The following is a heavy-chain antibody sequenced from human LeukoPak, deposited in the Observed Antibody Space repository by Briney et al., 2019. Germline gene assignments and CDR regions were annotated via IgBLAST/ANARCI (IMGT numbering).Heavy chain of an antibody. CDR3: ARTRSVGSSSWYWFDP. Sequence: TSETLSLTCTVSGGSISSYYWSWIRQPPGKGLEWIGYIYYSGSTNYNPSLKSRVTISVDTSKNQSSLKLSSVTAADTAVYYCARTRSVGSSSWYWFDPWGQGTLVTVSS. J-gene: IGHJ5*02. CDR1: GGSISSYY. D-gene: IGHD6-13*01. V-gene: IGHV4-59*01. CDR2: IYYSGST.